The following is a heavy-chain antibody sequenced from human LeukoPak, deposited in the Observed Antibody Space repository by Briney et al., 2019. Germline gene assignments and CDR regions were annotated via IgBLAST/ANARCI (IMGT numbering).Heavy chain of an antibody. CDR2: IYSGGST. V-gene: IGHV3-53*01. J-gene: IGHJ4*02. CDR1: GFTVSSNY. Sequence: GGSLRLSCAASGFTVSSNYMSWVRQAPGKGLEWVSVIYSGGSTYYADSVKGRFTISRDNSKNTLYLQMNSLRAEDTAVYYCARGYRYSYAMYYFDYWGQGTLVTVSS. D-gene: IGHD5-18*01. CDR3: ARGYRYSYAMYYFDY.